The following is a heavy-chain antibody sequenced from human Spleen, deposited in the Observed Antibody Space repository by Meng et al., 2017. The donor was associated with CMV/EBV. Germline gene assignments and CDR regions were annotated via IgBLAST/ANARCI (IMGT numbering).Heavy chain of an antibody. V-gene: IGHV4-39*07. D-gene: IGHD4-11*01. CDR3: ARANEAVSTGAFDY. Sequence: SETLSLTCTVSGGSTSSSDYYWGWIRQPPGKGLEWIGSIHYSGNTYYNPSLKSRVTISVDSSKNQFSLKLSSVTAADTAVFYCARANEAVSTGAFDYWGQGKVVTVSS. J-gene: IGHJ4*02. CDR1: GGSTSSSDYY. CDR2: IHYSGNT.